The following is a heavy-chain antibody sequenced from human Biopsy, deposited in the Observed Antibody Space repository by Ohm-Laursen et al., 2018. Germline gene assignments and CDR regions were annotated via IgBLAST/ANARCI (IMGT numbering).Heavy chain of an antibody. CDR2: SIPLFNTA. CDR3: ARFPLGAYDDSGSYRAVEHWYFDL. CDR1: GGTFTNHA. Sequence: SVKVSCKASGGTFTNHAVGWVRQAPGQGLEWVGSSIPLFNTANYADEFQGRVTLTADKSTTTAYMELSSLRSEDTAIYYCARFPLGAYDDSGSYRAVEHWYFDLWGRGTLVTVSS. D-gene: IGHD3-22*01. J-gene: IGHJ2*01. V-gene: IGHV1-69*06.